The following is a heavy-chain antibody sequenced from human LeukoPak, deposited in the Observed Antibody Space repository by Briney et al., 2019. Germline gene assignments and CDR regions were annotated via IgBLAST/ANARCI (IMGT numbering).Heavy chain of an antibody. J-gene: IGHJ4*02. D-gene: IGHD4-17*01. Sequence: PGGSLRLSCAASGFTFNNYWMHWVRQTPGKGLVWVSRINTDGSITNYADSVKGRFTISRDNAKNTLYLQMNSLRAQDTAIYYCARDGPDYADFDSWGQGTLVTVSS. V-gene: IGHV3-74*01. CDR1: GFTFNNYW. CDR2: INTDGSIT. CDR3: ARDGPDYADFDS.